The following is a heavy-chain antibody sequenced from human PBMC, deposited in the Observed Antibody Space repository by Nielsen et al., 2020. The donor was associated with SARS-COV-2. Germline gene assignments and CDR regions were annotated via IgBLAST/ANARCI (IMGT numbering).Heavy chain of an antibody. CDR3: ARASCGAECYFPDIAELGH. D-gene: IGHD2-21*01. CDR1: GFTVSRNY. J-gene: IGHJ4*02. V-gene: IGHV3-53*01. Sequence: GESLKISCAASGFTVSRNYMNWVRQAPGKGLEWVSVIYSGGTTFYADSVKGRFTISRDDSSNTLYLQMNSLRAEDTAMYYCARASCGAECYFPDIAELGHWGQGTLVTVSS. CDR2: IYSGGTT.